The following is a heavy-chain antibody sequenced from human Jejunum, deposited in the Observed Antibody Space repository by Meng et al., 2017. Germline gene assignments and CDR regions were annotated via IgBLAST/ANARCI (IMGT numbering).Heavy chain of an antibody. CDR1: GFTFSSYD. D-gene: IGHD3-22*01. Sequence: GESLKISCAASGFTFSSYDMNWVRQAPGKGLEWVSYISRGDGTKYYADSVKGRFTISRDNAKNSVYLQMNSLRAEDTAVYYCARIRAYHDDSSGYYDYWGQGNMVTVPS. J-gene: IGHJ4*02. CDR3: ARIRAYHDDSSGYYDY. CDR2: ISRGDGTK. V-gene: IGHV3-48*03.